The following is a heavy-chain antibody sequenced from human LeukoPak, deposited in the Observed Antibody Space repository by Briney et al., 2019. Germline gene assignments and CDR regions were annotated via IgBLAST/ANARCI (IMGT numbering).Heavy chain of an antibody. Sequence: ASGKLSCKASGYSFTSHGITRVRQAPGPGLECMRWISVSDGNRKYAQKVQGRVTMTTATPTSTAYMELRSLRSDDTAVYFCARGWGRYSAYWGQGTPVSVSS. V-gene: IGHV1-18*01. D-gene: IGHD3-16*01. CDR1: GYSFTSHG. CDR2: ISVSDGNR. J-gene: IGHJ4*02. CDR3: ARGWGRYSAY.